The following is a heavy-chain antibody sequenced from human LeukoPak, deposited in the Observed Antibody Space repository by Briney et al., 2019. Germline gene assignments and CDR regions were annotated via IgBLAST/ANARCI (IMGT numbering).Heavy chain of an antibody. V-gene: IGHV3-7*01. CDR2: IKYDGREK. J-gene: IGHJ4*02. Sequence: PGGSLRLSCAASGFTFSNAWMSWFRQAPGKGLEWVANIKYDGREKQYVDSVKGRFTISRDNAKNSLFLQMNSLGAEDTAVYYCARYLNSGPEDFWGQGTLVTVSS. D-gene: IGHD1-26*01. CDR1: GFTFSNAW. CDR3: ARYLNSGPEDF.